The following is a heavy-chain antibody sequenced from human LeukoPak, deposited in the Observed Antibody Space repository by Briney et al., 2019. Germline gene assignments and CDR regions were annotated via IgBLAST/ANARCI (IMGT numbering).Heavy chain of an antibody. CDR1: GGSISSYY. J-gene: IGHJ4*02. CDR3: ARRRDYYDSSGYYDY. V-gene: IGHV4-4*09. D-gene: IGHD3-22*01. Sequence: SETLSLTCTVSGGSISSYYWSWIRQPPGKGLEWIGYIYTSGSTNYNPSLKSRVTISVDTSKNQSSLTLSSVTAAHTAVYYCARRRDYYDSSGYYDYWGQGPLVTVSS. CDR2: IYTSGST.